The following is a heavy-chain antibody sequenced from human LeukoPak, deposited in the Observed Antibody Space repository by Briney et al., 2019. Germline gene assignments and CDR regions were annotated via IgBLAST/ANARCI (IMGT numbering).Heavy chain of an antibody. CDR3: ARKSSFSSSWSWFDP. Sequence: ASVKVSCKASGGTFSSYAISWVRQAPGQGLEWMGGIIPIFGTANYAQKFQGRVTITTDESTSTAYMELSSLRSEDTAVYYCARKSSFSSSWSWFDPWGQGTLVTVSS. CDR2: IIPIFGTA. J-gene: IGHJ5*02. D-gene: IGHD6-13*01. V-gene: IGHV1-69*05. CDR1: GGTFSSYA.